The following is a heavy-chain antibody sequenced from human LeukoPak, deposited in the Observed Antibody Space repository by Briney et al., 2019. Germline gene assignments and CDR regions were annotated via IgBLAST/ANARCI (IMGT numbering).Heavy chain of an antibody. CDR3: ARANPSLWFGESTPLDY. V-gene: IGHV3-7*03. Sequence: GGSLRLSCAASGFTFSSYWMSWVRQAPGKGLEWVANIKQDGSEKYYVDSVKGRFTISRDNAKNSLYLQMNSLRAEDTAVYYCARANPSLWFGESTPLDYWGQGTLVTVSS. J-gene: IGHJ4*02. CDR2: IKQDGSEK. D-gene: IGHD3-10*01. CDR1: GFTFSSYW.